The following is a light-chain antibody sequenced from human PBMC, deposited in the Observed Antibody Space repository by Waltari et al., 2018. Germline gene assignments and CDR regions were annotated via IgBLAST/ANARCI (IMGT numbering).Light chain of an antibody. CDR1: STNIGAGYD. J-gene: IGLJ2*01. CDR2: GNN. Sequence: QSGLTQPPSASGAPGQRVTIPCTGSSTNIGAGYDVHWYQKLPGTAPKPPIDGNNNRPSGVPDRFSGSKSGTSASLAITGLQAEDEADYYCQSYDSGLSGSVFGGGTKLTVL. CDR3: QSYDSGLSGSV. V-gene: IGLV1-40*01.